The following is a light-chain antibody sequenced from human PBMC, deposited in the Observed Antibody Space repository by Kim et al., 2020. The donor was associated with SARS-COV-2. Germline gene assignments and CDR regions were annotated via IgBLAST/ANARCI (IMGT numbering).Light chain of an antibody. CDR3: ETWDSNTRV. Sequence: SSVTLSCTLSSGHSSYIIEWHQQQPGKAPRYLMKLEGSGSYNKGSGVPDRFSGSSSGADRYLTISNLQSEDEADYYCETWDSNTRVFGGGTQLTVL. CDR1: SGHSSYI. J-gene: IGLJ3*02. V-gene: IGLV4-60*03. CDR2: LEGSGSY.